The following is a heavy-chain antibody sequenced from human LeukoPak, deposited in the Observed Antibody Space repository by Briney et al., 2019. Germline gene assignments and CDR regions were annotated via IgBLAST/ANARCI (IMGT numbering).Heavy chain of an antibody. V-gene: IGHV4-38-2*02. CDR1: GYSISSGYY. J-gene: IGHJ4*02. D-gene: IGHD6-13*01. Sequence: KPSETLSLTCTVSGYSISSGYYWGWIRQPPGKGLEWIGSIYHSGSTYYNPSLKSRVTISVDTSKNQFSLKLSSVTAADTAVYYCARIRYSSSWYRTGFDYWGQGTLVTVSS. CDR2: IYHSGST. CDR3: ARIRYSSSWYRTGFDY.